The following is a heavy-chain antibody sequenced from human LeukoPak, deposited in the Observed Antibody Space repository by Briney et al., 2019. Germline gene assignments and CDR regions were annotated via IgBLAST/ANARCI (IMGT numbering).Heavy chain of an antibody. CDR2: VYYDGIN. D-gene: IGHD3-16*01. CDR3: ARLSRWGLY. Sequence: SETLSLTCTVSGGSINNTLFYWGWIRQPPGKGLEWIGTVYYDGINYSSPSLKSRVATSVDTSKNQFSLRLSSVTAADTAVYYCARLSRWGLYWGQGILVTVSS. V-gene: IGHV4-39*07. CDR1: GGSINNTLFY. J-gene: IGHJ4*02.